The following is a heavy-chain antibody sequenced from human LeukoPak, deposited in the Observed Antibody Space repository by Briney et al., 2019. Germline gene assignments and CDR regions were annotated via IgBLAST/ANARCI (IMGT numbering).Heavy chain of an antibody. Sequence: TLXLXCTVSGGSISSGGYYWSWIRQHPGKGLEWIGYIYYSGSTYYNPSLKSRVTISVDTSKNQFSLKLSSVTAADTAVYYCARDSTEDYFDYWGQGTLVTVSS. CDR2: IYYSGST. V-gene: IGHV4-31*03. CDR1: GGSISSGGYY. J-gene: IGHJ4*02. CDR3: ARDSTEDYFDY.